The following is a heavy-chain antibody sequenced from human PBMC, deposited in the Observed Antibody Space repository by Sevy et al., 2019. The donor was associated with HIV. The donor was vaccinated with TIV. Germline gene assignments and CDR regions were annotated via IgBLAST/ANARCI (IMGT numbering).Heavy chain of an antibody. CDR2: IKQDGSEK. D-gene: IGHD6-19*01. V-gene: IGHV3-7*01. Sequence: GGSLRLSCVGSGFTFSSYWMPWVRQAPGKGLEWVANIKQDGSEKYYMDSVKGRFTISRDNVKKSLYLEMNSLRDEDTAVYYCARVQHWLANYFYYYGMDVWGQGTTVTVSS. CDR1: GFTFSSYW. J-gene: IGHJ6*02. CDR3: ARVQHWLANYFYYYGMDV.